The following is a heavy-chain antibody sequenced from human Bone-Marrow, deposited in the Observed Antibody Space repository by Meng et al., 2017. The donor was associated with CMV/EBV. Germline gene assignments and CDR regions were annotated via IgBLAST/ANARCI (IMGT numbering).Heavy chain of an antibody. CDR1: GYTFTGYY. CDR2: INPNSGGT. J-gene: IGHJ6*02. D-gene: IGHD4-23*01. Sequence: ASVKVSCKASGYTFTGYYIYWVRQAPGQGLEWMGWINPNSGGTDYAQKFQGRVTMTRDTSISTAYMELSSLRSEDTAVYYCAREGDYGGNSGFNYYGMDVWGQGTTVTVSS. CDR3: AREGDYGGNSGFNYYGMDV. V-gene: IGHV1-2*02.